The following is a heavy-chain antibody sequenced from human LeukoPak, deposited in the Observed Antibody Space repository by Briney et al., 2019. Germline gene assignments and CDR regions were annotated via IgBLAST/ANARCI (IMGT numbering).Heavy chain of an antibody. V-gene: IGHV7-4-1*02. CDR2: TNTNTGNP. Sequence: ASVKVSCKASGYTFTSYAMNWVRQAPGQGLEWMGWTNTNTGNPTYAQGFTGRFVFSLDTSVSTAYLQISSLKAEDTAVYYCARVGVGAPHYYYYMDVWGKGTTVTVSS. CDR3: ARVGVGAPHYYYYMDV. CDR1: GYTFTSYA. D-gene: IGHD1-26*01. J-gene: IGHJ6*03.